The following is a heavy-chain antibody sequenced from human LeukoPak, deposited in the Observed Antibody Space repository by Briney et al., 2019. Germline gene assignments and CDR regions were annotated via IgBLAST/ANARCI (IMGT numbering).Heavy chain of an antibody. J-gene: IGHJ3*02. CDR1: GYSFTTYW. CDR2: IYPGDSDT. Sequence: GESLKISCKGSGYSFTTYWIGWVRQMPGKGLEWMGIIYPGDSDTRYSPSFQGQVTISADKSISTAYLQWSSLKASDTAMFYCARHNVVHIVPTNRPAHPGAFDIWGQGTMVTASS. D-gene: IGHD5-12*01. V-gene: IGHV5-51*01. CDR3: ARHNVVHIVPTNRPAHPGAFDI.